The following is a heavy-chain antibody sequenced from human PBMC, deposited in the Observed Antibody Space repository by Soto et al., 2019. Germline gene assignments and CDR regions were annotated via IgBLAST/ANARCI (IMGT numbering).Heavy chain of an antibody. CDR2: ISSSSSYT. CDR1: GFTFSDYY. D-gene: IGHD1-26*01. CDR3: ARDVSGSYGHYFDY. J-gene: IGHJ4*02. Sequence: GGSLRLSCAASGFTFSDYYMSWIRQAPGKGLEWVSYISSSSSYTNYADSVKGRFTISRDNAKNSLYLQMNSLRAEDTAVYYCARDVSGSYGHYFDYWGQGTLVTVSS. V-gene: IGHV3-11*06.